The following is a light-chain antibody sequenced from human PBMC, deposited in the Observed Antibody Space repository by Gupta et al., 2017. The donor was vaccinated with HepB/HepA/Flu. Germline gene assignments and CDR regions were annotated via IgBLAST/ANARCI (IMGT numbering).Light chain of an antibody. V-gene: IGKV3-15*01. CDR1: QSVSSN. CDR2: GAS. J-gene: IGKJ1*01. Sequence: EIVMTQSPATLSVSPGERAPLSCRASQSVSSNLAWYQQKPGQAPRLLIDGASTRATGIPARFSGSGSGTEFTLTISSLQSEDFAVYYCQQYNNWPQWTFGQGTKVEIK. CDR3: QQYNNWPQWT.